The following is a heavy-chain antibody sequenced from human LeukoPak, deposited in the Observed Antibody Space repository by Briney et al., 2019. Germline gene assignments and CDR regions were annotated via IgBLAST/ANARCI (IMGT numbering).Heavy chain of an antibody. V-gene: IGHV1-2*03. CDR2: INPNSGGT. Sequence: LVASVKVSCKASGYTFTGYYMHWVRQAPGQGLEWMGWINPNSGGTNYAQKFQGRVTMTRDTSISTAYMELSRLRSDDTAVYYCARGGRGYSYRFDYWGQGTLVTVSS. CDR3: ARGGRGYSYRFDY. D-gene: IGHD5-18*01. CDR1: GYTFTGYY. J-gene: IGHJ4*02.